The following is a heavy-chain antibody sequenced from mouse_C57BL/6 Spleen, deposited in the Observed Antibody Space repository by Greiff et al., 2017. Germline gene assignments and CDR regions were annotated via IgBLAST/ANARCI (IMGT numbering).Heavy chain of an antibody. D-gene: IGHD1-1*01. CDR3: SSAYYGSSPWYFDV. Sequence: ESGPGLVKPSQSLSLTCSVTGYSITSGYYWNWIRQFPGNKLERMGSISYDGSNNYNPSLKNRISITHDTAKNQCFLKLKSVTTEDTATSYCSSAYYGSSPWYFDVWGTGTTVTVSS. J-gene: IGHJ1*03. V-gene: IGHV3-6*01. CDR2: ISYDGSN. CDR1: GYSITSGYY.